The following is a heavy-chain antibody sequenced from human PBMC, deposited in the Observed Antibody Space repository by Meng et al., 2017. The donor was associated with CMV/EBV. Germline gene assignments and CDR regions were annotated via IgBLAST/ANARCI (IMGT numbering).Heavy chain of an antibody. CDR1: GFTFSSYA. CDR2: ISYDGSNK. D-gene: IGHD3-22*01. Sequence: GGSLRLSCAASGFTFSSYAMHWVRQAPGKGLEWVAVISYDGSNKYYADSVKGRFTISRDNSKNTLYLQMNSLRAEDTAVYYCARDRITRIVRGVYGMDVWGQGTTVTVSS. V-gene: IGHV3-30*04. J-gene: IGHJ6*02. CDR3: ARDRITRIVRGVYGMDV.